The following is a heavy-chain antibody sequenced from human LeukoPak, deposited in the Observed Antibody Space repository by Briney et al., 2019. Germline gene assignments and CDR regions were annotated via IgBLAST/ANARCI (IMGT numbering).Heavy chain of an antibody. CDR2: ISGSGGST. CDR3: AKGVGATTAIDY. CDR1: RFTFSSYA. J-gene: IGHJ4*02. V-gene: IGHV3-23*01. Sequence: GGSLRLSCAASRFTFSSYAMSWVRQAPGKGLEWVSAISGSGGSTYYADSVKGRFTISRDNSKNTLYLQMNSLRAEDTAVYYCAKGVGATTAIDYWGQGTLVTVSS. D-gene: IGHD1-26*01.